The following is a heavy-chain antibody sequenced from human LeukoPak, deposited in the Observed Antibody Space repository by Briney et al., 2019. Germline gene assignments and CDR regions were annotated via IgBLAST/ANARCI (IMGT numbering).Heavy chain of an antibody. CDR2: LYYSGST. CDR3: ARAQNSGYAWAAFDI. V-gene: IGHV4-39*01. CDR1: GGSISSSSYY. Sequence: SETLSLTCTVSGGSISSSSYYWGWIRQPPGKGLEWIGTLYYSGSTYYNPSLKSRVSISVDTSKNQFSLKLSSVTAADTAVYYCARAQNSGYAWAAFDIWGQGTMVTVSS. J-gene: IGHJ3*02. D-gene: IGHD5-12*01.